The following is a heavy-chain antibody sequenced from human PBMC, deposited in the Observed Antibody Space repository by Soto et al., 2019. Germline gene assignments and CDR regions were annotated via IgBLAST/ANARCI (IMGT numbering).Heavy chain of an antibody. V-gene: IGHV1-2*04. CDR2: INPNSGGT. CDR1: GYTFTGYY. J-gene: IGHJ6*02. CDR3: ARDRLNYYYYGMDV. Sequence: QVQLVQSGAEVKKPGASVKVSCKASGYTFTGYYMHWVRQAPGQGLEWMGWINPNSGGTNYAQKFQGWVTMTRGTSISTAYMELSRLRSGDTAVYYCARDRLNYYYYGMDVWGQGTTVTVSS. D-gene: IGHD3-22*01.